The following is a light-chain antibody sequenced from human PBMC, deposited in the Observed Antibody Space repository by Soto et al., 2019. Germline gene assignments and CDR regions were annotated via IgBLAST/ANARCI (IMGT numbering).Light chain of an antibody. Sequence: QSALTKPRSVSWSPGQSVTISCTGTSSDVGTYDFVSWYQQHPGKAPRLMIFDVSERPSGVPDRFSGSKSGNTASLTISGLQAEDEADYYCCLYAVTFYVFGTGTKVNVL. J-gene: IGLJ1*01. CDR1: SSDVGTYDF. CDR2: DVS. V-gene: IGLV2-11*01. CDR3: CLYAVTFYV.